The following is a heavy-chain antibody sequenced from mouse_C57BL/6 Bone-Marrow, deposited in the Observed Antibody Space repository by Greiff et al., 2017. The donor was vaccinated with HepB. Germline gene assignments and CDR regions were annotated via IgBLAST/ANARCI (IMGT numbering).Heavy chain of an antibody. CDR2: IDPEDGET. CDR3: ASLDCFYYSNYGG. Sequence: EVKLVESGAELVKPGASVKLSCTASGFNIKDYYMHWVKQRTEQGLEWIGRIDPEDGETKYAPKFQGKATITADTSSNTAYLQLSSLTSEDTAVYYCASLDCFYYSNYGGWGQGTLVTVSA. CDR1: GFNIKDYY. V-gene: IGHV14-2*01. J-gene: IGHJ3*01. D-gene: IGHD2-5*01.